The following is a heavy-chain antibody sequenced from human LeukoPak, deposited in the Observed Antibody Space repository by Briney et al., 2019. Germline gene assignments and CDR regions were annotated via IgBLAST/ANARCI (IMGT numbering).Heavy chain of an antibody. V-gene: IGHV1-2*02. CDR2: INPNSGGT. CDR3: ARGFRVVVVPAARPEMDV. D-gene: IGHD2-2*01. CDR1: GYTFTGYY. J-gene: IGHJ6*04. Sequence: ASVKVSCKASGYTFTGYYMHWVRQAPGQGLEWMGWINPNSGGTNYAQKFQGRVTMTRDTSISTAYMDLSRLSSDDTAVYYCARGFRVVVVPAARPEMDVWGKGTTVTVSS.